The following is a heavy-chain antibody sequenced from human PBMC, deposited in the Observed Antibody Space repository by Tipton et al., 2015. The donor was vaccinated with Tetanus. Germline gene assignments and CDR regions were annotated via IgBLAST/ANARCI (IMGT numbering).Heavy chain of an antibody. Sequence: LRLSCTVSGGSLTNSDHYCAWIRQSPGKGLEWIGSINYSGSTYYNPSLKSRVTMSVDTSKNQFSLRLASVTAADTAVYYCATLTTVVTPRWYFDLWGRGTQVTVSS. J-gene: IGHJ2*01. D-gene: IGHD4-23*01. CDR2: INYSGST. V-gene: IGHV4-39*01. CDR3: ATLTTVVTPRWYFDL. CDR1: GGSLTNSDHY.